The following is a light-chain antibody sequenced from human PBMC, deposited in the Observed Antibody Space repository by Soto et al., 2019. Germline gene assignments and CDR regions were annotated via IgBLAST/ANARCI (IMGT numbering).Light chain of an antibody. J-gene: IGKJ2*01. CDR2: KAS. CDR1: QSISSW. CDR3: HQYNSYSPYT. V-gene: IGKV1-5*03. Sequence: DIQMTQSPSTLSASVGDRVTITCRASQSISSWLAWYQQKPGKAPKLMIYKASSLESGGPSSFSGSGSGTEFTLTISSLQPDDFASYYCHQYNSYSPYTFAQGTMLEIK.